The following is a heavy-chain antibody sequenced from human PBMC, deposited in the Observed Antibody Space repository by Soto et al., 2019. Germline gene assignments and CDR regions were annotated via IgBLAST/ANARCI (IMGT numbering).Heavy chain of an antibody. D-gene: IGHD3-10*01. V-gene: IGHV1-18*01. J-gene: IGHJ6*02. CDR3: AREGYYSGSGSYSPPRYYGMDV. Sequence: QVQLVQSGAEVKKPGSSVKVSCKASGYTFISYGISWVRQAPGQGLEWMGWISAYNDYTNYAQKLQGRVTMTTDTSTGIPSMEXXSLRSDDTAVYSCAREGYYSGSGSYSPPRYYGMDVWGQGTTVTVSS. CDR1: GYTFISYG. CDR2: ISAYNDYT.